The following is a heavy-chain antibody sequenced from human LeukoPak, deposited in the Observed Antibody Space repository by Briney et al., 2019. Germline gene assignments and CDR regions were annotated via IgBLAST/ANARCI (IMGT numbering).Heavy chain of an antibody. D-gene: IGHD1-26*01. CDR3: ARFKGGTGFDY. CDR2: ISSSGKA. Sequence: KPSETLSLTCAVSGGSITTTDFDCAWIRQPPGQGFEWIATISSSGKAYYYPSLMSRVTISVDTSKNQFSLDVTSVTAADTGPFYCARFKGGTGFDYWGRGILVIVS. CDR1: GGSITTTDFD. V-gene: IGHV4-39*01. J-gene: IGHJ4*02.